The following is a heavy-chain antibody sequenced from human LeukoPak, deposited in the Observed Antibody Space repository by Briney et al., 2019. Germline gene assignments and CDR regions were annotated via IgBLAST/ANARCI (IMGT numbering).Heavy chain of an antibody. CDR1: GFTVSSNY. Sequence: GGSLRLSCAASGFTVSSNYMSWVRQAPGKGLEWVSVIYSGGSTYYADSVKGRFTISRDNSKNTLYLQMNSLRAEDTVVYYCARPPRGYGGNSEAFDIWGQGTMVTVSS. J-gene: IGHJ3*02. D-gene: IGHD4-23*01. CDR2: IYSGGST. CDR3: ARPPRGYGGNSEAFDI. V-gene: IGHV3-66*04.